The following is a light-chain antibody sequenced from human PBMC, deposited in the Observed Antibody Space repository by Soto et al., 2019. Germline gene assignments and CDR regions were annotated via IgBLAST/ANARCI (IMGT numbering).Light chain of an antibody. Sequence: DYQVTQSPSTLSASVGDRVTITCRASQNIDTWLAWYQQKPGIAPKLLIHKASTLESGVPSRFSGSGYGTEFTLTISGLQPEDSATYYCQQYERYSTFGQGTKVEIK. CDR3: QQYERYST. J-gene: IGKJ1*01. CDR2: KAS. CDR1: QNIDTW. V-gene: IGKV1-5*03.